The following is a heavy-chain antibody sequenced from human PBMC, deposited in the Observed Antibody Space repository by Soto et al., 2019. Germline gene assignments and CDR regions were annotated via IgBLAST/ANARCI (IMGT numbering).Heavy chain of an antibody. D-gene: IGHD2-15*01. J-gene: IGHJ3*02. Sequence: SETLSLTCTVSGGSISTYYWSWIRQPPGKGLEWIGYIYYSGSTNYNPSLKSRVTISVDTSKNQFSLKLSSVTAADTAVYYCARGDILVVVAAHVPHAFDIWGLGTMVTVS. CDR2: IYYSGST. CDR3: ARGDILVVVAAHVPHAFDI. CDR1: GGSISTYY. V-gene: IGHV4-59*01.